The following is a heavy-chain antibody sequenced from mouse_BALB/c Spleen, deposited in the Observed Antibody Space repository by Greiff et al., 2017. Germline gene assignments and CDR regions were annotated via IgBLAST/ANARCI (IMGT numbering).Heavy chain of an antibody. Sequence: QVQLKESGPGLVAPSQSLSITCTVSGFSLTSYGVHWVRQPPGKGLEWLGVIWAGGSTNYNSALMSRLSISKDNSKSQVFLKMNSLQTDDTAMYYCARAGSSSPAYWGQGTLVTVSA. CDR2: IWAGGST. D-gene: IGHD1-1*01. J-gene: IGHJ3*01. CDR3: ARAGSSSPAY. CDR1: GFSLTSYG. V-gene: IGHV2-9*02.